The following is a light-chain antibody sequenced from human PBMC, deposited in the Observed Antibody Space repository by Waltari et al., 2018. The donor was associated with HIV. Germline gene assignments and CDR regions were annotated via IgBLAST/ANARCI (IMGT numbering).Light chain of an antibody. V-gene: IGLV1-51*01. CDR2: DTY. Sequence: QSVLTQPPSVSAAPGQKVTLSCSGCDADMVNRHVSWYQHLPGTAPKLLIFDTYKRPSGVPDRFSASKSGTSATLGITGLQAGDEADYYCGTWGGGVTSFYVFGTGTKVTVL. CDR1: DADMVNRH. J-gene: IGLJ1*01. CDR3: GTWGGGVTSFYV.